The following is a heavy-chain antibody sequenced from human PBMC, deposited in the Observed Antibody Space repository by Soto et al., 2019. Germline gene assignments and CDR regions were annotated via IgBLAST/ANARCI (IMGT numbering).Heavy chain of an antibody. CDR1: GFTFSGYA. J-gene: IGHJ5*02. CDR2: ISGSGDST. V-gene: IGHV3-23*01. CDR3: AKSAYVSGTQRFDP. Sequence: EVQLLESGGGLVQPGESLRLSCAASGFTFSGYAVSWVRQAPGKGLEWVSGISGSGDSTYYADSVKGRFTISRDNSKNTLYMQMNSLRAEDTAVYYCAKSAYVSGTQRFDPWGQGTLGTVSS. D-gene: IGHD3-10*01.